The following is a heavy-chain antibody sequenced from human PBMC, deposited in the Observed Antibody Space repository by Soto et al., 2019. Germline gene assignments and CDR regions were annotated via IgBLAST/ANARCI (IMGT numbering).Heavy chain of an antibody. D-gene: IGHD3-22*01. J-gene: IGHJ4*02. V-gene: IGHV1-69*12. CDR2: IIPIFGTA. CDR3: ARSLYYYDSSGYRAVYFDY. Sequence: QVQLVQSGAEVKKPGSSVKVSCKASGGTFSSYAISWVRQAPGQGLEWMGGIIPIFGTANYAQKFQGRVTITADDXXSXAXXELSSLRSEDTAVYYCARSLYYYDSSGYRAVYFDYWGQGTLVTVSS. CDR1: GGTFSSYA.